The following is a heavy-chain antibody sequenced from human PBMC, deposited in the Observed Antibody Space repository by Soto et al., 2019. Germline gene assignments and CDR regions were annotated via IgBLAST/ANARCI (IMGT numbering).Heavy chain of an antibody. CDR1: GGSISSGDYY. V-gene: IGHV4-30-4*01. CDR3: ARKADDSSGYYYLDAFDI. CDR2: IYYSGST. Sequence: QVQLQESGPGLVKPSQTLSLTCTVSGGSISSGDYYWSWIRQPPGKGLEWIGYIYYSGSTYYNPSLKSRVTISVDTSKNQFSLKLSSVTAADTAVYYCARKADDSSGYYYLDAFDIWGQGTMVTVSS. J-gene: IGHJ3*02. D-gene: IGHD3-22*01.